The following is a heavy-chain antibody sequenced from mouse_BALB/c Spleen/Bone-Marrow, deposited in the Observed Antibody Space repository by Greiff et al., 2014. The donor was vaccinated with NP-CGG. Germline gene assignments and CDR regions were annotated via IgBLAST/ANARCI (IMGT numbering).Heavy chain of an antibody. Sequence: VQLQESGAELARPGASVKMSCKASGYTFTTYTMHWVQQRPGQGLEWVGYINPSTGFTNYNQIFKDKATLAADKSSSTAYMQLSSLTSEDAAVYYCARGGVLQRSLALDYWGQGTSVTVSS. D-gene: IGHD1-1*01. CDR3: ARGGVLQRSLALDY. V-gene: IGHV1-4*01. CDR1: GYTFTTYT. J-gene: IGHJ4*01. CDR2: INPSTGFT.